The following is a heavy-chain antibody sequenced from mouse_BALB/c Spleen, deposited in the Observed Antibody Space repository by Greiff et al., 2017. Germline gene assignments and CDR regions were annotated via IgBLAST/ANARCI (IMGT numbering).Heavy chain of an antibody. J-gene: IGHJ4*01. CDR1: GFTFSSYA. V-gene: IGHV5-9-4*01. CDR3: ARTYYYGSSPYAMDY. D-gene: IGHD1-1*01. CDR2: ISSGGSYT. Sequence: EVKLVESGGGLVKPGGSLKLSCAASGFTFSSYAMSWVRQSPEKRLEWVAEISSGGSYTYYPDTVTGRFTISRANAKNTLYLEMSSLRSEDTAMYYCARTYYYGSSPYAMDYWGQGTSVTVSS.